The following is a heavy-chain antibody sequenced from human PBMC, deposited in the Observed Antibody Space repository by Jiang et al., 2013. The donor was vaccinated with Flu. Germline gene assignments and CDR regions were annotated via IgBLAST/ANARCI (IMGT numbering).Heavy chain of an antibody. D-gene: IGHD3-16*01. CDR2: VHSVGSDT. CDR3: TRGIGGSRYFDL. J-gene: IGHJ2*01. V-gene: IGHV3-74*01. Sequence: GLVWVSRVHSVGSDTTYADSVKGRFTISRDNAKNTLYLQMNSLRAEDTAVYYCTRGIGGSRYFDLWGRGTLVTVSS.